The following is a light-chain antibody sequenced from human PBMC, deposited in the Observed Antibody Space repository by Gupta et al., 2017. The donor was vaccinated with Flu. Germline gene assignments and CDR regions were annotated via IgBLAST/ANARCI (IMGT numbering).Light chain of an antibody. V-gene: IGKV3-11*01. CDR3: QQRSNWPPVGYS. Sequence: EIVLTQSPATLSLSPGERAILSCRASQSVSSYLAWYQQKPGQAPRLLIYDASNRATGIPARFSGSGSGTDFTLTISSLEPEDFAVYYCQQRSNWPPVGYSFGQGTKLDIK. J-gene: IGKJ2*03. CDR1: QSVSSY. CDR2: DAS.